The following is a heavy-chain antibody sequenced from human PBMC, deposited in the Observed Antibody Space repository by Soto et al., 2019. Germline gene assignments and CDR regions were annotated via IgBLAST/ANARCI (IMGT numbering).Heavy chain of an antibody. V-gene: IGHV4-59*05. J-gene: IGHJ4*02. CDR3: ARYYGDYKNYFDY. CDR2: IFYSGST. Sequence: SETLSLTCTVSGGSISGYYWSWIRQPPGKGLELIGSIFYSGSTNNNPSLNSRVTLSVDTSKNQFSLKLNSVTAADTAVYYCARYYGDYKNYFDYWGQGTLVTVS. D-gene: IGHD4-17*01. CDR1: GGSISGYY.